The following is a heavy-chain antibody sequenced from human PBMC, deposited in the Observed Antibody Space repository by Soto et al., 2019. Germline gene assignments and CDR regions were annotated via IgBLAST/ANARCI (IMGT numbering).Heavy chain of an antibody. J-gene: IGHJ4*02. CDR1: GFTFSSCG. CDR3: ARDGEGSGSYYAQQGFAY. Sequence: QVQLVESGRGVVQPGRSLRLSCAASGFTFSSCGMHWVRQAPGKGLEWVAVIWCDGSNKYYADSVKGRFTITRDNSKNTLYLRMNGLRAEDTAVYYWARDGEGSGSYYAQQGFAYWGQGTLITVSS. D-gene: IGHD3-10*01. V-gene: IGHV3-33*01. CDR2: IWCDGSNK.